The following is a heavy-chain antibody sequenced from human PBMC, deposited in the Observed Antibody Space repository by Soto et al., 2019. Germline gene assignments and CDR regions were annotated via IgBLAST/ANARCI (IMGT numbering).Heavy chain of an antibody. J-gene: IGHJ5*02. V-gene: IGHV4-59*01. CDR1: GGSISSYY. D-gene: IGHD6-13*01. CDR3: SREREEQMAIGRWFDP. CDR2: IYYSGST. Sequence: SETLSLTCTVSGGSISSYYWSWIRQPPGKGLEWIGYIYYSGSTNYNPSLKSRVTISVDTSKNQFSLKLSSVTAADTAVYACSREREEQMAIGRWFDPWGQGPMVTVSS.